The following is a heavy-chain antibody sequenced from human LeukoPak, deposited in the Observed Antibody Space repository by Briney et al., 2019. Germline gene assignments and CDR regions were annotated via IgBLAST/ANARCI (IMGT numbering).Heavy chain of an antibody. D-gene: IGHD5-24*01. CDR3: SRGRDRSKAGDL. CDR2: IHPHGIF. J-gene: IGHJ5*02. Sequence: SETLSLTCDVSGGSCDDYYCSWILQPPGKGLEWIGEIHPHGIFYYNSSLMSRVTISIDTSKSQFSLRLTSVTAADTAFYYCSRGRDRSKAGDLWGQGSLVTVSS. CDR1: GGSCDDYY. V-gene: IGHV4-34*01.